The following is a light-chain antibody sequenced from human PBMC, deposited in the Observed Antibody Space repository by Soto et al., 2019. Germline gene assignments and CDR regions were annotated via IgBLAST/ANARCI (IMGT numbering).Light chain of an antibody. CDR3: QQYGSSPLT. V-gene: IGKV3-20*01. Sequence: EIVLTQSPGTLSLSPGERATLSCRASQSVSSSYLAWYQQKPGQAPRLLIYGASSRATGIPDRFSGSGSGTGFTLTISRLEPEDFAVYYCQQYGSSPLTFGQGTKLEIK. CDR1: QSVSSSY. J-gene: IGKJ2*01. CDR2: GAS.